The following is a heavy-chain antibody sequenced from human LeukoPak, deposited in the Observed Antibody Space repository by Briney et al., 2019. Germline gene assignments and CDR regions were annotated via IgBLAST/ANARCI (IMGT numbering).Heavy chain of an antibody. CDR2: ISGSGGST. CDR3: AKVVGGQWLSSGTSPHYYYGMDV. V-gene: IGHV3-23*01. D-gene: IGHD6-19*01. Sequence: GGSLRLSCAASGFTFSSYAMSWVRQAPGKGLEWVSAISGSGGSTYYADSVKGRFTISRDNSKNTLYLQMNSLRAEDTAVYYCAKVVGGQWLSSGTSPHYYYGMDVWGQGTTVTVSS. CDR1: GFTFSSYA. J-gene: IGHJ6*02.